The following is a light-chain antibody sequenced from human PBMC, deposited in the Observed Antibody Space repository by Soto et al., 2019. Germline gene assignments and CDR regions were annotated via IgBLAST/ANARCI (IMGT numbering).Light chain of an antibody. CDR1: SSDVGSYKF. CDR2: EGS. Sequence: QSVLTQPASVSGSPGQSITISCTGTSSDVGSYKFVSWYQQHPGKGPQLMIYEGSKWPSGVPSRFSGSKSGNTASLTISGLQADDEAHYYCCSYAGSFSWVFGGGTKLTVL. V-gene: IGLV2-23*01. J-gene: IGLJ3*02. CDR3: CSYAGSFSWV.